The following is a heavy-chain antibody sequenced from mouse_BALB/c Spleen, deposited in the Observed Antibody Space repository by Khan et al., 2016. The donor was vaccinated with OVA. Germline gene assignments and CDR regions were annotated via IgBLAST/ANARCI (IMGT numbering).Heavy chain of an antibody. CDR3: ARPYGHSHYFGY. D-gene: IGHD1-1*01. V-gene: IGHV1S132*01. CDR1: GYIFTSYW. Sequence: VQLVESGAELVRPGASVNLSCKTSGYIFTSYWIHWVKQRSGQGLEWIARIYPGTGSTYYNEKFKGKATLTADKSSTTAYMQLSSLKSEDSGVSYCARPYGHSHYFGYWGQGTTLTVSS. J-gene: IGHJ2*01. CDR2: IYPGTGST.